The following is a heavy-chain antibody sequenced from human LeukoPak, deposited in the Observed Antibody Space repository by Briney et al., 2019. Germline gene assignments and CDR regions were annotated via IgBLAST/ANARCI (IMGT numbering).Heavy chain of an antibody. CDR2: MNKDGSEK. CDR1: GFTFSSYW. D-gene: IGHD4-17*01. CDR3: ARDWDYGDYGGYFDY. V-gene: IGHV3-7*01. Sequence: GGSLRLSCAASGFTFSSYWMGWVRQAPGKRPEWVANMNKDGSEKYYADSVKGRFTISRDNSKNTLYLQMNSLRAEDTAVYYCARDWDYGDYGGYFDYWGQGTLVTVSS. J-gene: IGHJ4*02.